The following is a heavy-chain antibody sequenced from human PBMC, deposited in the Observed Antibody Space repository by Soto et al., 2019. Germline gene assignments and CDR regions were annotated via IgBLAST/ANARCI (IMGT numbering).Heavy chain of an antibody. V-gene: IGHV3-33*01. CDR2: ILNDGSNR. CDR1: GFTFSNYG. CDR3: ARDDEYSGNGMDV. D-gene: IGHD3-10*01. J-gene: IGHJ6*02. Sequence: QVQLVESGGGVVQPGRSLRLSCAASGFTFSNYGMHWVRQAPGKGLEWVAVILNDGSNRYHAGSVKDRFTISRDNSKNLLYLQMNSLRADDTAVYYCARDDEYSGNGMDVWGQGTTVTVS.